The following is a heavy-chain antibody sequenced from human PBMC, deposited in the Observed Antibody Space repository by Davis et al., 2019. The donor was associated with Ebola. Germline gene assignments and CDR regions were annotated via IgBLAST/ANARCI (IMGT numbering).Heavy chain of an antibody. V-gene: IGHV1-18*01. CDR2: ISAYNGNT. CDR3: ARYSGYEKFDY. D-gene: IGHD5-12*01. Sequence: ASVKVSCKASGYTFTSYAMHWVRQVPGQGLEWMGWISAYNGNTNYAQKLQGRVTMTTDTSTSTAYMELRSLRSDDTAVYYCARYSGYEKFDYWGQGTLVTVSS. CDR1: GYTFTSYA. J-gene: IGHJ4*02.